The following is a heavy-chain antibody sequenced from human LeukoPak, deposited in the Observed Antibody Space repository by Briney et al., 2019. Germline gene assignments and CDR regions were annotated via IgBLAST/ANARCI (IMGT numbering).Heavy chain of an antibody. V-gene: IGHV3-30*02. CDR3: ADLIVVIPAAIRSGF. J-gene: IGHJ4*02. CDR1: GFTFSSYG. D-gene: IGHD2-2*02. Sequence: PGGSLRLSCAASGFTFSSYGMHWVRQAPGKGLAWVAFIRYDESNKYYADSVKGRFTISRDNSKNTLYLQMNSLRAEDTAVYYCADLIVVIPAAIRSGFWGQGTLVTVSS. CDR2: IRYDESNK.